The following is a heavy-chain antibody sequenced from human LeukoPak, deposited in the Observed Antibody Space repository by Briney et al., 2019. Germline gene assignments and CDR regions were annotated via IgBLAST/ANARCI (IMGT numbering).Heavy chain of an antibody. CDR2: ISSSSSYT. V-gene: IGHV3-11*06. Sequence: GGSLRLSCAASGFTFSDYYMSWIRQAPGKGLEWVSYISSSSSYTNYADSVKGRFTISRDNSKNTLYLQMNSLRAEDTAVYYCARDDEGAGFDYWGQGTLVTVSS. CDR3: ARDDEGAGFDY. CDR1: GFTFSDYY. J-gene: IGHJ4*02.